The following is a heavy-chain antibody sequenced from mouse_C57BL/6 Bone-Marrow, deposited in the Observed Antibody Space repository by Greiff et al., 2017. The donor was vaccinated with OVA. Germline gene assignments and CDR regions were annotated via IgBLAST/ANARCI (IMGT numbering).Heavy chain of an antibody. Sequence: EVQVVESGGGLVQPGGSLKLSCAASGFTFSDYGMHWVRQAPEKGLEWVAYISSGSSTIYYADTVKGRFTISRDNAKNTLFLQMTSLRSEDTAMYYCARRDYYGIWYFDVWGTGTTVTVSS. CDR3: ARRDYYGIWYFDV. CDR1: GFTFSDYG. V-gene: IGHV5-17*01. J-gene: IGHJ1*03. CDR2: ISSGSSTI. D-gene: IGHD1-1*01.